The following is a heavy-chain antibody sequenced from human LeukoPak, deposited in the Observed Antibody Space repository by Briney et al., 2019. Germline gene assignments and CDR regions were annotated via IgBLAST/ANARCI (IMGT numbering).Heavy chain of an antibody. D-gene: IGHD5-18*01. J-gene: IGHJ4*02. CDR3: ARDRDTAAFDY. CDR2: IYSGGST. CDR1: GFTVSSNY. V-gene: IGHV3-66*01. Sequence: GGSLRLSCAASGFTVSSNYMSWVRQAPGKGLEWVSVIYSGGSTYYADSVKGRFTISRDNSKNTLYLQMNSLRAEGTAVYYCARDRDTAAFDYWGQGTLVTVSS.